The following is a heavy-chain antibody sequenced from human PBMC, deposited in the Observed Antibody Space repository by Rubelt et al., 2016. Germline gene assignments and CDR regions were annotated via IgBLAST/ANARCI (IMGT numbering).Heavy chain of an antibody. J-gene: IGHJ4*02. CDR2: IYSDGNT. CDR1: GFIVSSIY. V-gene: IGHV3-66*01. CDR3: VRDPWDY. Sequence: EVQLVESGGGLVQPGGSLRLSCAVSGFIVSSIYMSWVHQAPGKGLEWVSVIYSDGNTYYADSVRGRVTISRDNSKNTLYLQMNSLRAEDTAVYYCVRDPWDYWGQGTLVTVSS.